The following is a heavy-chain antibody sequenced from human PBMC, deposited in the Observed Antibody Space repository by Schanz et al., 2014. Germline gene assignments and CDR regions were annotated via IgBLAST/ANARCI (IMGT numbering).Heavy chain of an antibody. V-gene: IGHV4-59*01. Sequence: QLQLQESGPGLVKPSETLSLTCTVSGGSISSYYWSWIRQPPGKGLEWIGYIYYSGDTNYNPSLKSRVTISGDTSKNQFSLKLISVTAADTAVYYCARQGIGDQHERYYYCMDVWGRGTTVTVSS. CDR1: GGSISSYY. CDR3: ARQGIGDQHERYYYCMDV. D-gene: IGHD2-21*02. CDR2: IYYSGDT. J-gene: IGHJ6*03.